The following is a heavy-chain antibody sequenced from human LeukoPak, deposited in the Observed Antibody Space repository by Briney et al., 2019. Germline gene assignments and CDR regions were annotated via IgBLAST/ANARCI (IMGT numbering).Heavy chain of an antibody. V-gene: IGHV3-30*18. CDR2: ISYDGSNK. CDR1: GFTFSSYA. D-gene: IGHD2-21*02. J-gene: IGHJ4*02. Sequence: GGSLRLSCAASGFTFSSYAMSWVRQAPGKGLEWVAVISYDGSNKYYADSVKGRFTISRDNSKNTLYLQMNSLRAEDTAVYYCAKEGCGGDCYDFDYWGQGTLVTVSS. CDR3: AKEGCGGDCYDFDY.